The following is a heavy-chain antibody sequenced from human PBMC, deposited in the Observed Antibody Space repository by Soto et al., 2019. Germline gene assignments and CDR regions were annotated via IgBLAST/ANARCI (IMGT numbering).Heavy chain of an antibody. CDR1: GFTFSTYY. CDR3: TRDASRDSSARGWFDP. J-gene: IGHJ5*02. Sequence: GGSLRLSCVASGFTFSTYYFYWVRQAPGKGLLWVSRIVPDGTTTAYADSVRGRFTISRDNAENTLYLQMNSLRAEDTAVYYCTRDASRDSSARGWFDPWGPGTLVTVSS. CDR2: IVPDGTTT. V-gene: IGHV3-74*03. D-gene: IGHD6-13*01.